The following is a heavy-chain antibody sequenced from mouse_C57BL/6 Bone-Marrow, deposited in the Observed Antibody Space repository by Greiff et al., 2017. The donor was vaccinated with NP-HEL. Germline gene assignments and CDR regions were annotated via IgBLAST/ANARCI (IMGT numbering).Heavy chain of an antibody. CDR1: GVDFSRYW. J-gene: IGHJ1*03. V-gene: IGHV4-1*01. CDR3: ARPEAYYSNDSDV. Sequence: CEASGVDFSRYWMSWVRRAPGKGLEWIGEINPDSSTINYAPSLKDKFIISRDNAKNTLYLQMSKVRSEDTALYYCARPEAYYSNDSDVWGTGTTVTVSS. CDR2: INPDSSTI. D-gene: IGHD2-5*01.